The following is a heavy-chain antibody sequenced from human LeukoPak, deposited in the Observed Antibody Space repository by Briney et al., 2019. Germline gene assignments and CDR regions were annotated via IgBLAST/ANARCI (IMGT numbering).Heavy chain of an antibody. J-gene: IGHJ4*02. V-gene: IGHV4-34*01. D-gene: IGHD6-19*01. CDR2: ITHSGST. Sequence: PSETLSLTCAVYGGSLSSYYCSWIRQPPGKGLEWIGHITHSGSTNYNPSLKNRVTVSVDASKNQISLKLSSVTAADTAVYYCTYTGWFKVPDYWGQGTLVTVSS. CDR1: GGSLSSYY. CDR3: TYTGWFKVPDY.